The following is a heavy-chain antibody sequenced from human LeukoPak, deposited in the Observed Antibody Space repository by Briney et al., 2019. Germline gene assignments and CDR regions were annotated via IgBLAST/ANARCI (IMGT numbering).Heavy chain of an antibody. CDR3: ARARGVFDY. J-gene: IGHJ4*02. CDR2: IRDSGGST. Sequence: GGSLRLSCAASGFTFSSYAMSWVRQAPGKGLEWVSGIRDSGGSTFYADSVKGRFTISRDNSKNTLYLQMNSLRGEDTAVYYCARARGVFDYWGQGTLVTVSS. CDR1: GFTFSSYA. V-gene: IGHV3-23*01.